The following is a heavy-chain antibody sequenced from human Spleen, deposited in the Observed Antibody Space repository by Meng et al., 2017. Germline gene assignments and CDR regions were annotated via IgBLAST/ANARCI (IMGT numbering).Heavy chain of an antibody. D-gene: IGHD4-11*01. V-gene: IGHV4-34*01. CDR1: GGSFSYYY. Sequence: VQLRPVGAGSLKPSEALSLTCVVSGGSFSYYYWSWIRQPPGKGLEWIGEINHSGRTNYNPSLESRATISVDTSQNNLSLKLSSVTAADSAVYYCARGPTTMAHDFDYWGQGTLVTVSS. CDR3: ARGPTTMAHDFDY. CDR2: INHSGRT. J-gene: IGHJ4*02.